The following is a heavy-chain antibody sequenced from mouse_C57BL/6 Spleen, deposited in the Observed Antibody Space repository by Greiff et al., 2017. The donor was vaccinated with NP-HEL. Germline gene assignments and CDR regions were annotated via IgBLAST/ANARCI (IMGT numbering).Heavy chain of an antibody. J-gene: IGHJ3*01. CDR3: ARYCSDGAY. V-gene: IGHV1-26*01. CDR2: INPNNGGT. Sequence: EVQLQQSGPELVKPGASVKISCKASGYTFTDYYMNWVKQSHGKSLEWIGDINPNNGGTSYNQKFKGKATLTVDKSSSTAYMEIRSLTYDDSAVYYCARYCSDGAYWGQGTLVTVSA. CDR1: GYTFTDYY.